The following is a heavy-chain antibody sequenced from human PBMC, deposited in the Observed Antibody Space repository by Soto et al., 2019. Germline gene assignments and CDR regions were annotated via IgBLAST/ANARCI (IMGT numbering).Heavy chain of an antibody. Sequence: GGSLRLSCAASGFTFDDYAMHWVRQAPGKGLEWVSGISWNSGSIGYADSVKGRFTISRDNAKNSLYLQMNSLRPEDTALYYCAKDSRVVVGAIDPFFDSCGQGTLVTVSS. CDR1: GFTFDDYA. J-gene: IGHJ4*02. V-gene: IGHV3-9*01. CDR3: AKDSRVVVGAIDPFFDS. D-gene: IGHD2-15*01. CDR2: ISWNSGSI.